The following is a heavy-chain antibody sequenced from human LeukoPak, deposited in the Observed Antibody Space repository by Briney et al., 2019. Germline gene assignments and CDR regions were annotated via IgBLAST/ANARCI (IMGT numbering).Heavy chain of an antibody. J-gene: IGHJ4*02. V-gene: IGHV4-34*01. CDR2: INHSGST. D-gene: IGHD3-16*02. Sequence: SETLSLTCAVYGGSFSGYYWSWIRQPPGKGLEWIGEINHSGSTNYNPSLKSRVTISVDTSKNQFSLKVSSVTAADTAVYYCARGRYTNYVWGSYRLSYWGQGTLVTVSS. CDR1: GGSFSGYY. CDR3: ARGRYTNYVWGSYRLSY.